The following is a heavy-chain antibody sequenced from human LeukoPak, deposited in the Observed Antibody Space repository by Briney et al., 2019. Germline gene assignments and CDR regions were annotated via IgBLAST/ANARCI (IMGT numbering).Heavy chain of an antibody. CDR1: GGSISSSSYY. V-gene: IGHV4-39*01. D-gene: IGHD4-17*01. J-gene: IGHJ5*02. CDR2: IYYSGST. Sequence: SETLSLTCTVSGGSISSSSYYWGWIRQPPGKGLEWIGSIYYSGSTNYNPSLKSRVTISVDTSKNQFSLKLSSVTAADTAVYYYARQAKVTRNWFDPWGQGTLVTVSS. CDR3: ARQAKVTRNWFDP.